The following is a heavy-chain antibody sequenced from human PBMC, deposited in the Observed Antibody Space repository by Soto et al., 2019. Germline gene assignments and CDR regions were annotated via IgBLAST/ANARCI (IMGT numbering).Heavy chain of an antibody. V-gene: IGHV4-4*02. Sequence: QVQLQESGPGLVKPSGTLSLTCAVSGGSISSSYWWSWVRQPPGKGLEWIGEIYHSGSTNYNPSLESRVTISVDKSKNQFSLKVTSVTAADTAMYYCARVSGSYYYGRDGGGEGTTVTVSS. CDR3: ARVSGSYYYGRDG. J-gene: IGHJ6*04. CDR2: IYHSGST. CDR1: GGSISSSYW.